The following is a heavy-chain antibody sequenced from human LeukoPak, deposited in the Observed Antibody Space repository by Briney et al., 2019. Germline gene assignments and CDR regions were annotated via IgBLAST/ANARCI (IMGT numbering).Heavy chain of an antibody. D-gene: IGHD3-22*01. V-gene: IGHV1-8*02. J-gene: IGHJ4*02. Sequence: ASVKVSCKASGYIFTDYCMHWVRQAPGQGFEWVVWMNPNSGNTGHAQEFQGRVTMTRDTSMSTAYMELSSLRYEDTAVYYCARGRGYDRTGYVYYFDFWGQGTLVTVSS. CDR1: GYIFTDYC. CDR2: MNPNSGNT. CDR3: ARGRGYDRTGYVYYFDF.